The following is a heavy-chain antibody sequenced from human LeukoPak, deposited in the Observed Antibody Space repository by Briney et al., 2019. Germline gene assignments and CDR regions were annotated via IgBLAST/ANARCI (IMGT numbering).Heavy chain of an antibody. CDR1: GGSISSGGYS. Sequence: SQTLSLTCAVSGGSISSGGYSWSWIRQPPGKGLEWIGYIYHSGSTYYNPSLKSRVTISVDRSKNQFSLKLSSVTAADTAVYYCARDERDDRSAWGQGTLVTVSS. CDR3: ARDERDDRSA. D-gene: IGHD3-22*01. CDR2: IYHSGST. J-gene: IGHJ4*02. V-gene: IGHV4-30-2*01.